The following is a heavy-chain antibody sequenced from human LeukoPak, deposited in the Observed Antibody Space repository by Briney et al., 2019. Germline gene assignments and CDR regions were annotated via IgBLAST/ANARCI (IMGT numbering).Heavy chain of an antibody. Sequence: SETLSLTCAVYGGSFSGYYWSWIRQPPGKGLEWIGEINHSGSTNYNPSLKCRVTISVDTSKNQFSLKLSSVTAADTAVYYCARGRRWFVDYWGQGTLVTVSS. CDR2: INHSGST. CDR1: GGSFSGYY. CDR3: ARGRRWFVDY. V-gene: IGHV4-34*01. D-gene: IGHD3-10*01. J-gene: IGHJ4*02.